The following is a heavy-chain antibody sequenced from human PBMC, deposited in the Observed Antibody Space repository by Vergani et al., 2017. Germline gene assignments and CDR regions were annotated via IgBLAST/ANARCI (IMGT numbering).Heavy chain of an antibody. CDR1: GCSISSGGYS. V-gene: IGHV4-30-2*01. CDR2: IYHSGST. D-gene: IGHD2-2*02. J-gene: IGHJ5*02. CDR3: ARDWGYCSSTSCYTGWCDP. Sequence: QLQLQESGSGLVKPSQTLSLTCAVSGCSISSGGYSWSWIRQPPGKGLEWIGYIYHSGSTYYNPSLKSRVTISVDRSKNQFSLKLSSVTAADTAVYYCARDWGYCSSTSCYTGWCDPWGQGTLVTVSS.